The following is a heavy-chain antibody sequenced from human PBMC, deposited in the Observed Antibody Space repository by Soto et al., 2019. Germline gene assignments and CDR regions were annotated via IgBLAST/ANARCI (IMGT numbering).Heavy chain of an antibody. V-gene: IGHV4-59*12. CDR1: GGSISSYY. D-gene: IGHD2-15*01. J-gene: IGHJ2*01. CDR2: IYYSGST. Sequence: SETLSLTCTVSGGSISSYYWSWIRQPPGKGLEWIGYIYYSGSTNYNPSLKSRVINSDTSKNQFSLQLNSVTPEDTAVYYCAKEGGGFHWSFDLWGLGTPVTVSS. CDR3: AKEGGGFHWSFDL.